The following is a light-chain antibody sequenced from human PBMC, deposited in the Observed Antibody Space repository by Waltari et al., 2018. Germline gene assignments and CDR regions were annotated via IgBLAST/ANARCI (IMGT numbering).Light chain of an antibody. CDR2: EAS. CDR3: QHYHSFPYT. V-gene: IGKV1-5*03. CDR1: QSISTW. J-gene: IGKJ2*01. Sequence: DIYLTQSPSFLSASVGDRVTITCRASQSISTWLAWYQQKPGMPPNLLIYEASTLERGVPSRFSGSGSGTEFTLSINSLQPDDFATYYCQHYHSFPYTFGQGTKLEIK.